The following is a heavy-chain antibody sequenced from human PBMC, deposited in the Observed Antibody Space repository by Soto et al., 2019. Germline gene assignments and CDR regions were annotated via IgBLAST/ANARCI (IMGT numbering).Heavy chain of an antibody. D-gene: IGHD5-12*01. V-gene: IGHV1-2*02. CDR2: INPNGGGT. CDR3: ARVPNSGYDSGVYGMDV. Sequence: QVQLVQSGAEVKKPGASVKVSCKTSGYTFTDYYMHWVRQAPGQGLEWMGWINPNGGGTNYAQKFRDRDTMTRDTASSTAYMELSRLRSDDTAVYYCARVPNSGYDSGVYGMDVWGQGTTVTVSS. J-gene: IGHJ6*02. CDR1: GYTFTDYY.